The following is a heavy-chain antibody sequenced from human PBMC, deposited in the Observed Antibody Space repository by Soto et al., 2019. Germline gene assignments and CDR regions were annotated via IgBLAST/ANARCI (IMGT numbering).Heavy chain of an antibody. V-gene: IGHV3-15*07. D-gene: IGHD5-18*01. CDR1: GFTFSNAW. J-gene: IGHJ6*02. CDR2: IKSKTDGGTT. Sequence: GGSLRLSCAASGFTFSNAWMNWVRQAPGKGLEWVGRIKSKTDGGTTDYAAPVKGRFTISRDDSKNTLYLQMNSLKTEDTAVYYCTTDTAMVYYYYGMDVWGQGTMVTVSS. CDR3: TTDTAMVYYYYGMDV.